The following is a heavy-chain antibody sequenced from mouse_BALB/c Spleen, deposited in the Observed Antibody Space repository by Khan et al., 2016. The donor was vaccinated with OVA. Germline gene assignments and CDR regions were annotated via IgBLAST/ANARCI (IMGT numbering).Heavy chain of an antibody. CDR3: ARNKRIVATDLDY. J-gene: IGHJ2*01. Sequence: VQLQQSGAELVKAGASVKMSCKASGYTFTSYWMHWVKQRLGQGLEWFAETNPTNGRTYYNEKFKSKATLTVDKSSSTAYMLLSGPTFEDSAVYYCARNKRIVATDLDYWGQGTTLTVSS. CDR2: TNPTNGRT. CDR1: GYTFTSYW. V-gene: IGHV1S81*02. D-gene: IGHD1-1*01.